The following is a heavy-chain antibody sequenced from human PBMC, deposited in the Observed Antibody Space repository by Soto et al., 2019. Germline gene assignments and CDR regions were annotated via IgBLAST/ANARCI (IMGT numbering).Heavy chain of an antibody. D-gene: IGHD3-9*01. CDR1: GFTFSHDS. Sequence: PGGSLRLSXEVSGFTFSHDSMNWGRQAPGKGLEWVSCISNNYSYLLHADSVRGRFTVSRDTAKSSLYLQMNDLRADDTAVYYCATQMDYNILSGYRAFDYWGPGMLVTVSS. J-gene: IGHJ4*02. CDR2: ISNNYSYL. V-gene: IGHV3-21*01. CDR3: ATQMDYNILSGYRAFDY.